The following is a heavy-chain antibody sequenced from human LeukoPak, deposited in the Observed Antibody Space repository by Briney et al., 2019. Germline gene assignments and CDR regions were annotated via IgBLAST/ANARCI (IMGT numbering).Heavy chain of an antibody. D-gene: IGHD6-13*01. CDR3: AREALAGWFDP. V-gene: IGHV4-31*03. Sequence: SETLSLTCTVSGGSISSGGYYWSWIRQHPGKGLEWIGYIYYSGSTNYNPSLKSRVTISVDTSKNQFSLKLSSVTAADTAVYYCAREALAGWFDPWGQGTLVTVSS. J-gene: IGHJ5*02. CDR2: IYYSGST. CDR1: GGSISSGGYY.